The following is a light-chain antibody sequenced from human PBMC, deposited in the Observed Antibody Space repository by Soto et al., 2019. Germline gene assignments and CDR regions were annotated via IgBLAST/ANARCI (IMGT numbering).Light chain of an antibody. CDR3: QQYYTTPLWT. CDR1: QSVSSN. CDR2: GAF. J-gene: IGKJ1*01. Sequence: EIVMTQSPATLSVSPGESATLSCRASQSVSSNLAWHQQKPGQAPSLLIYGAFTRATGIPARFSGTGSGTEFTLTISSLQAEDVAIYYCQQYYTTPLWTFGQGTKVDIK. V-gene: IGKV3-15*01.